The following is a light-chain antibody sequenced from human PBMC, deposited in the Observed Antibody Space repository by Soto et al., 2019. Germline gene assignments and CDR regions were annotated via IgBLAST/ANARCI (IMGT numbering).Light chain of an antibody. CDR1: QSIRSY. CDR3: LQYYTYSWT. CDR2: GAS. J-gene: IGKJ1*01. V-gene: IGKV1-39*01. Sequence: DIQMTQSPSSLAASLGDRVTITCRASQSIRSYLNWYQQKPGKAPKVXIYGASPLQSGVPSRFSCSGSGTDCTRTISSLQSEDVSSYYCLQYYTYSWTFGQGTQVDIK.